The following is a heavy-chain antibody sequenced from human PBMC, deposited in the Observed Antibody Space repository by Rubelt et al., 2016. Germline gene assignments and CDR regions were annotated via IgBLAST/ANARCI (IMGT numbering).Heavy chain of an antibody. V-gene: IGHV3-30*04. J-gene: IGHJ4*02. Sequence: GFTFSSYAMHWVRQAPGKGLEWVAVISYDGSNKYYADSVKGRFTISRDNSKNTLYLQMNSLRAEDTAVYYCANMIQLPEGYFDYWGQGTLVTVSS. D-gene: IGHD5-18*01. CDR1: GFTFSSYA. CDR2: ISYDGSNK. CDR3: ANMIQLPEGYFDY.